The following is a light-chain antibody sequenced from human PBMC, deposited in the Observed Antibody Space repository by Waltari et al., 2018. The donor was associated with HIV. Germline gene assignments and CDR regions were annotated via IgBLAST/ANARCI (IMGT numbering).Light chain of an antibody. CDR2: GAS. CDR1: QNVITN. CDR3: QQYNGWPRT. J-gene: IGKJ1*01. Sequence: EIVMTQSPATLSVSPGERVTLSCRDSQNVITNLAWYQQKPGQAPSLLIYGASTRVSGIPARFTGGGSGSDFTLTINSLQSEDCGLYYCQQYNGWPRTFGQGTKV. V-gene: IGKV3-15*01.